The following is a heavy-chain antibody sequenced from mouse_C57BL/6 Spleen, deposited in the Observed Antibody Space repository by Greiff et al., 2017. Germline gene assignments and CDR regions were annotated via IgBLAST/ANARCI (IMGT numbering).Heavy chain of an antibody. D-gene: IGHD3-2*02. CDR3: AVDSSGHYYAMDY. Sequence: VQLQQPGAELVKPGASVKLSCKASGYTFTSYWMQWVKQRPGQGLEWIGEIDPSDSYTNYNQKFKGKATLTVDTSSSTAYMQLSSLTSEDSAVYYCAVDSSGHYYAMDYWGQGTSVTVSS. J-gene: IGHJ4*01. CDR1: GYTFTSYW. V-gene: IGHV1-50*01. CDR2: IDPSDSYT.